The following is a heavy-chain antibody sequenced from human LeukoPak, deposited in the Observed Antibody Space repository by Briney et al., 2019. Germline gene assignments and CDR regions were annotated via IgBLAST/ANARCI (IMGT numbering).Heavy chain of an antibody. V-gene: IGHV3-30-3*01. J-gene: IGHJ4*02. CDR3: ARDPAHYYDSNGYFDY. Sequence: GGSLRLSCAASGFTFSSYAMHWVRQAPGKGLEWVSVISYDGSNKYYADSVKGRFTISRDNSKNTLYLQMNSLRAEDTAVYYCARDPAHYYDSNGYFDYWGQGTLVTVSS. CDR1: GFTFSSYA. D-gene: IGHD3-22*01. CDR2: ISYDGSNK.